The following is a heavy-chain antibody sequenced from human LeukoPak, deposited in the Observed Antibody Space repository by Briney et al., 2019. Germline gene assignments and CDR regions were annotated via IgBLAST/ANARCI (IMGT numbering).Heavy chain of an antibody. CDR2: ISSSSSTI. CDR1: GFTFSSYS. J-gene: IGHJ1*01. V-gene: IGHV3-48*01. CDR3: ARDHSSGWYRYFQH. D-gene: IGHD6-19*01. Sequence: GGSLRLSCAASGFTFSSYSMNWVRQAPGKGLEWVSYISSSSSTIYYADSVKGRFTISRDSAKNSLYLQMNSLRAGDTAVYYCARDHSSGWYRYFQHWGQGTLVTVSS.